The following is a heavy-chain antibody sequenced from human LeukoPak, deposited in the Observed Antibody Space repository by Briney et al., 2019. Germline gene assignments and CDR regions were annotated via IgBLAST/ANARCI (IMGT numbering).Heavy chain of an antibody. J-gene: IGHJ5*02. CDR1: GDSVSSNSAA. D-gene: IGHD6-13*01. CDR3: ARTGYSSTWFPWGFDP. Sequence: SQTLSLTCAISGDSVSSNSAAWNWIRQSPSRGLEWLGRTYYRSKWYNDYAVSVKSRITINPDTSKNQFPLQLNSVTPEDTAVYYCARTGYSSTWFPWGFDPWGQGTLVTVSS. V-gene: IGHV6-1*01. CDR2: TYYRSKWYN.